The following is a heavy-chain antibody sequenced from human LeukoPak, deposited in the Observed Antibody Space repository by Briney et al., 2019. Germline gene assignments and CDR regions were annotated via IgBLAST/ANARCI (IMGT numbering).Heavy chain of an antibody. V-gene: IGHV1-69*13. CDR3: ASQVLGDSSGYYDYGMDV. D-gene: IGHD3-22*01. CDR1: GGTFSSYA. Sequence: SVKVSCKASGGTFSSYAMHWVRQAPGQGLEWMGGIIPIFGTANYAQKFQGRVTITADESTSTAYMELSSLRSEDTAVYYCASQVLGDSSGYYDYGMDVWGQGTTVTVSS. CDR2: IIPIFGTA. J-gene: IGHJ6*02.